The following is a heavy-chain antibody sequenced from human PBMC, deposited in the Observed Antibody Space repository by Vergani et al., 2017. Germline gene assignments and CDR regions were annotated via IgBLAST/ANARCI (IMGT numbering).Heavy chain of an antibody. CDR3: ASRGDGGSGSDAFDI. CDR1: GYTFTGYY. D-gene: IGHD3-22*01. J-gene: IGHJ3*02. Sequence: QVQLVQSGAEVKKPGASVKVSCKASGYTFTGYYMHWVRQAPGQGLEWMGWINPNSGGTNYAQKFQGWVTMTRDTSISTAYMELSRLKASDTAMYYCASRGDGGSGSDAFDIWGQGTMVTVSS. V-gene: IGHV1-2*04. CDR2: INPNSGGT.